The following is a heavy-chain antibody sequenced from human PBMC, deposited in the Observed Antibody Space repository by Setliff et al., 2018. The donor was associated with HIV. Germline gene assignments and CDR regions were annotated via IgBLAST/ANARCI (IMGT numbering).Heavy chain of an antibody. J-gene: IGHJ4*02. CDR1: GGSISSNNYY. Sequence: SETLSLTCNVSGGSISSNNYYWGWIRQPPGKGLEWIGSIYNSGSSYYNPSLKSRITISIDTSKNQFSLKMSSVTAADTAVYYCARDRYAGEIDYWGQGTLVTV. CDR3: ARDRYAGEIDY. CDR2: IYNSGSS. D-gene: IGHD3-10*01. V-gene: IGHV4-39*07.